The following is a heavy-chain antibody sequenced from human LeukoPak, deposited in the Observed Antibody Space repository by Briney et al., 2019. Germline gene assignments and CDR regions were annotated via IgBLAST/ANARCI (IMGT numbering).Heavy chain of an antibody. CDR2: ISYDGSNK. V-gene: IGHV3-30*01. J-gene: IGHJ3*02. CDR3: ASILNSGYPMADAFDI. CDR1: GFTFSSYA. D-gene: IGHD5-12*01. Sequence: PGESLRLSCAASGFTFSSYAMHWVRQAPGKGLEWVAVISYDGSNKYYADSVKGRFTISRDNSKNTLYLQMNSLRAEDTAVYYCASILNSGYPMADAFDIWGQGTMVTVSS.